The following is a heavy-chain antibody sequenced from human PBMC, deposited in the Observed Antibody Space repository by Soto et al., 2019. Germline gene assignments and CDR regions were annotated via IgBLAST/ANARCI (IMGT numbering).Heavy chain of an antibody. CDR3: ARGGVMVTDNWLDP. Sequence: QVHLHESGPGLVKPSETLSLTCTVSNDSISNYYWNWIRQSPGKGLEWIGHISYPGTTNYNPSLKSRVAISLDTSKKPFSLTLSSVTAADTAVYFCARGGVMVTDNWLDPWGQGTLVTVSS. J-gene: IGHJ5*02. CDR2: ISYPGTT. V-gene: IGHV4-59*08. CDR1: NDSISNYY. D-gene: IGHD2-21*02.